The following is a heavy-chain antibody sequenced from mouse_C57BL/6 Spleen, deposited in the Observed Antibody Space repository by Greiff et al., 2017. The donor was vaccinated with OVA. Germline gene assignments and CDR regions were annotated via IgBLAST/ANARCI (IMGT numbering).Heavy chain of an antibody. V-gene: IGHV1-82*01. CDR3: ARSDYYGSSYHYYAMDY. CDR2: IYPGDGDT. CDR1: GYAFSSSW. D-gene: IGHD1-1*01. Sequence: QVQLQQSGPELVKPGASVKISCKASGYAFSSSWMNWVKQRPGKGLEWIGRIYPGDGDTNYNGKFTGKATLTADKSSSTAYMQLSSLTSEDSAVYFCARSDYYGSSYHYYAMDYWGQGTSVTVSS. J-gene: IGHJ4*01.